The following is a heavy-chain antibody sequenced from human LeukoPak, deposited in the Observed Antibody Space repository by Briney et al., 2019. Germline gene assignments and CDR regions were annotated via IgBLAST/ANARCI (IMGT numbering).Heavy chain of an antibody. D-gene: IGHD2-15*01. J-gene: IGHJ6*02. V-gene: IGHV3-30*04. CDR3: ARDPDGGFHPRYGMDV. CDR1: GFTFSSYA. Sequence: GGSLRLSCAASGFTFSSYAMHWVRQAPGKGLEWVAVISYDGSNKYYADSVKGRFTISRDNSKNTLYLQMNSLRAEDTAVYYCARDPDGGFHPRYGMDVWGQGTTVTVS. CDR2: ISYDGSNK.